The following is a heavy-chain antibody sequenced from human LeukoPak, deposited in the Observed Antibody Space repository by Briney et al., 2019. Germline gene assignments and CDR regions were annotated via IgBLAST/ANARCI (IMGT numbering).Heavy chain of an antibody. CDR3: TVVPAARGAFDI. Sequence: PGGSLKLSCAASGFTFSGSAMHWVRQASGRGLEWVGRIRSKANSYATAYAASVKGRFTISRDDSKNTACLQMNSLKTEDTAVYYCTVVPAARGAFDIWGQGTMVTVSS. D-gene: IGHD2-2*01. V-gene: IGHV3-73*01. J-gene: IGHJ3*02. CDR1: GFTFSGSA. CDR2: IRSKANSYAT.